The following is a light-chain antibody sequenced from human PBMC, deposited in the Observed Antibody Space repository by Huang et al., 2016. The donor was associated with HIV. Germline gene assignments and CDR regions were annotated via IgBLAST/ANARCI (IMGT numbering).Light chain of an antibody. CDR3: MQALQTPPFT. CDR1: QSLLHSNGYNY. V-gene: IGKV2-28*01. J-gene: IGKJ3*01. CDR2: LGS. Sequence: DIVMTQSPLSLPVTPGEPASISCRSSQSLLHSNGYNYLDWYLQKPGQSPQLLIYLGSNRASGVPDRFSGSGSGTEFTLKISSVEAEDVGVYYCMQALQTPPFTFGPGTKVDIK.